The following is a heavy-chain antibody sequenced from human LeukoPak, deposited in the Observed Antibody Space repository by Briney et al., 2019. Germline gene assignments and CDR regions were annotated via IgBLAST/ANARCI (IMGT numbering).Heavy chain of an antibody. CDR1: GGSISSYY. D-gene: IGHD4-17*01. CDR2: IHYSGST. J-gene: IGHJ4*02. Sequence: SETLSLTCTVSGGSISSYYWSWIRQPPGKGLEWIGYIHYSGSTNYNPSLKSRVTISVDTSKNQFSLKLSSVTAADTAVYYCARVRHDYGDSFDYWGQGTLVTVSS. CDR3: ARVRHDYGDSFDY. V-gene: IGHV4-59*01.